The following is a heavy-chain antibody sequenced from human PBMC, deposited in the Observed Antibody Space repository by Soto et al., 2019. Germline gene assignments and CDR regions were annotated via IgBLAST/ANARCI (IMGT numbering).Heavy chain of an antibody. V-gene: IGHV3-48*03. Sequence: GGSLRLSCAASGFTFSSYEMNWVRQAPGKGLEWVSDITSTGSTRYYADSVKGRLTISRDNAKNSLYLQMNSLRAEDTAVYYCARGYCTSSSCHWNFDYWGQGTRVTFS. D-gene: IGHD2-2*01. CDR1: GFTFSSYE. J-gene: IGHJ4*02. CDR2: ITSTGSTR. CDR3: ARGYCTSSSCHWNFDY.